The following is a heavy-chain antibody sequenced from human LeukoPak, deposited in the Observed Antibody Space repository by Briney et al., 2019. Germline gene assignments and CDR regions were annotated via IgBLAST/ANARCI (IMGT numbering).Heavy chain of an antibody. CDR2: INTNTGNP. Sequence: VASVKVSCKASGYTFTSYAMNWVRQAPGQGLEWMGWINTNTGNPTYAQGFTGRFVFSLDTSVSTAYLQISSLKAEDTAVYYCARTSIAAATYYYYYMDVWGKGTTVTVSS. V-gene: IGHV7-4-1*02. CDR1: GYTFTSYA. J-gene: IGHJ6*03. D-gene: IGHD6-13*01. CDR3: ARTSIAAATYYYYYMDV.